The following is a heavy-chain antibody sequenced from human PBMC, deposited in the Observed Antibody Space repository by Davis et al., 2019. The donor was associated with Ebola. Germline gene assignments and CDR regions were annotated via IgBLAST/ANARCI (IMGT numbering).Heavy chain of an antibody. CDR1: GFTFSSYG. V-gene: IGHV3-30*03. CDR2: ISYDGSNK. J-gene: IGHJ6*02. CDR3: ARDLYDILTGYPRFFHYGMDV. D-gene: IGHD3-9*01. Sequence: PGGSLRLSCAASGFTFSSYGMHWVRQAPGKGLEWVAVISYDGSNKYYADSVKGRFTISRDNSKNTLYLQMNSLRAEDTAVYYCARDLYDILTGYPRFFHYGMDVWGQGTTVTVSS.